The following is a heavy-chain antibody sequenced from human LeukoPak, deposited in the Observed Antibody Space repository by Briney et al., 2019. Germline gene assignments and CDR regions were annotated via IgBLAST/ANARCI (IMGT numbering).Heavy chain of an antibody. CDR1: GFTFDDYA. Sequence: GGSLRLSCAASGFTFDDYAMSWVRQAPGMGLEWVSGISGNGGSTYYADSVKGRFTISRDNSKNTLYVQMNSLRAEDTAVYYCAKHDSGTRTQIDYWGQGTLVTVSS. CDR2: ISGNGGST. D-gene: IGHD1-26*01. J-gene: IGHJ4*02. CDR3: AKHDSGTRTQIDY. V-gene: IGHV3-23*01.